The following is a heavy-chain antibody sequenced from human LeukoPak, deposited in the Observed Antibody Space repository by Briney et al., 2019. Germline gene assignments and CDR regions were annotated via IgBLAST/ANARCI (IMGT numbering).Heavy chain of an antibody. CDR3: VRQYYYGSGSYLWAPDY. V-gene: IGHV3-30*03. CDR1: GFTFSSYG. CDR2: IAHDGSNK. Sequence: QPGGTLRLSCAASGFTFSSYGMSWVRQAPGKGLEWVALIAHDGSNKYYADSVKGRFTISRDNAKNSLYLQMNSLRAEDTAVYHCVRQYYYGSGSYLWAPDYWGQGTLVTVSS. J-gene: IGHJ4*02. D-gene: IGHD3-10*01.